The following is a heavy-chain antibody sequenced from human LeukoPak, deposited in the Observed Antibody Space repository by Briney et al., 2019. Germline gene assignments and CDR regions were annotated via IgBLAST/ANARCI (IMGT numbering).Heavy chain of an antibody. Sequence: GGSLRLSCEASGFAFSSFGMSWVRQTPGKGLEWVSSITDADGTYYADPVKGRFTVSRDNSKNALYSEMNSLRAEDTAVYYCAKRVSYTNSAAYFDCWGQGTLV. V-gene: IGHV3-23*01. CDR1: GFAFSSFG. D-gene: IGHD2-2*02. CDR2: ITDADGT. J-gene: IGHJ4*02. CDR3: AKRVSYTNSAAYFDC.